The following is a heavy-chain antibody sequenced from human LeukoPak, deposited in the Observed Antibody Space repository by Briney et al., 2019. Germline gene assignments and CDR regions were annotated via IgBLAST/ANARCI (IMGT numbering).Heavy chain of an antibody. Sequence: ASVKVSCKASGYTFTSYYMHWMRQAPGQGLEWMGIINPSGGSTSYAQKFQGRVTMTRDTSTSTVYMELSSLRSEDTAVYYCARDSRAGIAVAGNDAFDIWGQGTMVTVSS. J-gene: IGHJ3*02. CDR3: ARDSRAGIAVAGNDAFDI. D-gene: IGHD6-19*01. V-gene: IGHV1-46*01. CDR1: GYTFTSYY. CDR2: INPSGGST.